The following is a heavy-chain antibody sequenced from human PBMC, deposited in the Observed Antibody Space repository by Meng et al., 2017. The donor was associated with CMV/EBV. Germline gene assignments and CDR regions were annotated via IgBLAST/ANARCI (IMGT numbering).Heavy chain of an antibody. D-gene: IGHD3-3*01. CDR2: ISGSGGST. CDR3: AKGGDFWSGSNFDY. V-gene: IGHV3-23*01. CDR1: GFTFSSYA. Sequence: GESLKISCAASGFTFSSYAMSWVCQAPGKGLEWVSAISGSGGSTYYADSVKGRFTISRDNSKNTLYLQMNSLRAEDTAVYYCAKGGDFWSGSNFDYWGQGTLVTVSS. J-gene: IGHJ4*02.